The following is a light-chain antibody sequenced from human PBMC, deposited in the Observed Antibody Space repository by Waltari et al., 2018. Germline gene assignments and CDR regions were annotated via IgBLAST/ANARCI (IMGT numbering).Light chain of an antibody. V-gene: IGKV4-1*01. CDR3: QHYYSSPLT. J-gene: IGKJ4*01. CDR1: QRVLNSSNNKNY. Sequence: DIVMTQSPDSLAVSLGERATINCKSSQRVLNSSNNKNYLAWYQQKPGQPPKLLIYWASTRESGVPDRFSGSGSGTDFTPTISSLQAEDVAVYYCQHYYSSPLTFGGGTKVEIK. CDR2: WAS.